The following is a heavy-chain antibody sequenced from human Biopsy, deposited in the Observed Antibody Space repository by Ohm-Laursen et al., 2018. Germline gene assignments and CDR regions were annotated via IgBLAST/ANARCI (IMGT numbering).Heavy chain of an antibody. D-gene: IGHD4-17*01. V-gene: IGHV3-23*01. Sequence: SLRLSCTASGFTYTTFAMSWVRQAPGKGPEWVSTISANGATSYYADSVKGRFTISRDNSKNTLYLQMNSLRADDTAVYYCALAAAQTVTHFDYWGQGTLVTVSP. CDR1: GFTYTTFA. CDR2: ISANGATS. J-gene: IGHJ4*02. CDR3: ALAAAQTVTHFDY.